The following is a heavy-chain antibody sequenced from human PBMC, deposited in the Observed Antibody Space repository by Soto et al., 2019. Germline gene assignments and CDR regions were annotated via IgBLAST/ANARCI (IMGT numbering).Heavy chain of an antibody. V-gene: IGHV4-59*01. CDR1: GGSISSYY. D-gene: IGHD1-26*01. J-gene: IGHJ4*02. Sequence: LQTLSLTCTVSGGSISSYYWSWIRQPPGKGLEWIGYIYYSGSTNYNPSLKSRVTISVDTSKNQFSLKLSSVTAADTAVYYCARDSSGSYFSSYLDYWGQGTLVTVSS. CDR2: IYYSGST. CDR3: ARDSSGSYFSSYLDY.